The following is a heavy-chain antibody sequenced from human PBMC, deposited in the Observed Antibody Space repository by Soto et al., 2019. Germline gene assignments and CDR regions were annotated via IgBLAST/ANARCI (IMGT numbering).Heavy chain of an antibody. CDR3: ARYRREAVAGYTLDN. V-gene: IGHV4-59*01. J-gene: IGHJ4*02. CDR1: GGSISSNY. Sequence: KPSETLSLTCTVSGGSISSNYWTWIRQPPGKGLEWIGYVYNSGSTNYNPSLKSRVTISEDTSKSQFSLKVNSMTAADTAVYSCARYRREAVAGYTLDNWGQGILVTVSS. CDR2: VYNSGST. D-gene: IGHD6-13*01.